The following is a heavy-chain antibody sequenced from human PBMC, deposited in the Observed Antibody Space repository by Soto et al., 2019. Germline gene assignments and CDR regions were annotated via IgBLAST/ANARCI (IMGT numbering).Heavy chain of an antibody. V-gene: IGHV3-74*01. Sequence: GSLRLSCAASGLTLRGYWMHWVRQAPEKGLIWVSRINTDGSGTKYADSVRGRFTISRDNAKDTLYLQMNGLTAEDTAFYYCVRATARGDDWGPGTLVTVSS. CDR3: VRATARGDD. J-gene: IGHJ4*02. D-gene: IGHD3-16*01. CDR1: GLTLRGYW. CDR2: INTDGSGT.